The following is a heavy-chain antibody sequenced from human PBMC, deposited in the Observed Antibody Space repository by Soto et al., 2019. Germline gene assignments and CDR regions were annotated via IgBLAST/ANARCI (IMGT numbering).Heavy chain of an antibody. CDR3: ARHRHPRGTVGATSPLDP. CDR1: GFSVSSNY. Sequence: GGSLRLSCAISGFSVSSNYLSWVRQAPGKGLEWVSVHYSGGSAYYADSVQGRFTISRDKSNNTLYLQMRRVRAEDTAVYFCARHRHPRGTVGATSPLDPWGQGTQVTVSS. J-gene: IGHJ5*02. CDR2: HYSGGSA. V-gene: IGHV3-53*01. D-gene: IGHD1-26*01.